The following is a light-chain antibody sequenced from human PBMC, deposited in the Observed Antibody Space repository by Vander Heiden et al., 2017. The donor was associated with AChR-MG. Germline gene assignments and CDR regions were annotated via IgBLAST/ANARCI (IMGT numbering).Light chain of an antibody. Sequence: DIQMTQSPSFVSASVGDRITISCRASQDIASWLAWYQQKPGKAPDLLIYAASHLQSGVPSRFSGSGSGTDFTLTITSMQPEDFTTYCCQQAKSFPTFGGGTKVELK. CDR2: AAS. V-gene: IGKV1D-12*01. CDR1: QDIASW. CDR3: QQAKSFPT. J-gene: IGKJ4*01.